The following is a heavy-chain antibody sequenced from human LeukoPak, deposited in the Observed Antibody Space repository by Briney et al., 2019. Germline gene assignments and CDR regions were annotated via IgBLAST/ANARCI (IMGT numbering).Heavy chain of an antibody. D-gene: IGHD3-9*01. V-gene: IGHV3-30-3*02. CDR1: GFTFSSFP. Sequence: GGSLRLSCAASGFTFSSFPMHWVRQAPGKGLEWVAMISYDGGIKFYADSVKGRFTISRDKSKSTLYVQMNSLRAEDTAVYYCAKFEGIDYYYYGMDVWGQGTTVTVSS. CDR2: ISYDGGIK. J-gene: IGHJ6*02. CDR3: AKFEGIDYYYYGMDV.